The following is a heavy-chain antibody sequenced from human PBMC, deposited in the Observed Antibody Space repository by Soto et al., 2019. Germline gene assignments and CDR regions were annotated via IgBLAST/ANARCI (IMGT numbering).Heavy chain of an antibody. CDR1: EFTVTSNY. CDR3: ARATYCTGGNCLLDY. Sequence: EVQLVESGGGLVQPGGSLRLSCAASEFTVTSNYMSWVRQAPGKGLEWVSVIYSGGSTYYADFVKGRFTISRDHSKNTVYLQVNSLRAEDTAVYYCARATYCTGGNCLLDYWGQGTLVTVSS. CDR2: IYSGGST. V-gene: IGHV3-53*04. J-gene: IGHJ4*02. D-gene: IGHD2-15*01.